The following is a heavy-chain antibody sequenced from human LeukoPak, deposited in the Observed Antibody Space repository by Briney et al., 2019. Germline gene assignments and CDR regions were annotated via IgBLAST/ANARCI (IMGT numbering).Heavy chain of an antibody. CDR1: GFSFSHYA. D-gene: IGHD2-15*01. CDR2: ISNGGDST. J-gene: IGHJ4*02. Sequence: PGGSLRLSCAASGFSFSHYAMVWVRQAPGEGLEWVSTISNGGDSTYYADSLKGRFTISRDNSKNTLYLQMTSLRAEDTAVYYCAKTRSGSRYREGFDYWGQGTLVTVSS. V-gene: IGHV3-23*01. CDR3: AKTRSGSRYREGFDY.